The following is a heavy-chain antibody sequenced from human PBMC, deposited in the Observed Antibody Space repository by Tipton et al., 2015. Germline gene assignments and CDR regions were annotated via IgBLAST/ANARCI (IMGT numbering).Heavy chain of an antibody. Sequence: SLRLSCAASGLTISRYWIHWVRQVPGKGLEWVSSISDSGGSTYYADSVKGRFSISRDDYKNTVFLQMNSLRSDDTALYYCARNWFSDYWGQGTLVTVSS. CDR2: ISDSGGST. CDR1: GLTISRYW. J-gene: IGHJ4*02. V-gene: IGHV3-23*01. CDR3: ARNWFSDY. D-gene: IGHD3-9*01.